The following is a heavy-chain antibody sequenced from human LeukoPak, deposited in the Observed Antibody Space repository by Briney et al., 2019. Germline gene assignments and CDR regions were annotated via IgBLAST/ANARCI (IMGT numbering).Heavy chain of an antibody. Sequence: ASVKVSCKASGYTFTDYYMHWVRQAPGQGLEWMGWISPNSGGTKYAQNFQGEVTMTRDTSISTAYMELNNLNSDDTAVYYCARGSPASGRFPFNYWGQGTLVTVSS. V-gene: IGHV1-2*02. CDR1: GYTFTDYY. J-gene: IGHJ4*02. CDR2: ISPNSGGT. CDR3: ARGSPASGRFPFNY. D-gene: IGHD6-19*01.